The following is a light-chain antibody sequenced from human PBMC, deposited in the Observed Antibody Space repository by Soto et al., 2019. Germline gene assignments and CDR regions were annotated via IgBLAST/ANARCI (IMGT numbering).Light chain of an antibody. J-gene: IGKJ1*01. CDR1: QRISDS. CDR3: QQYNGYWT. Sequence: DIQMTQSPSTLSASVGDRVTITCRASQRISDSLAWYQQKPGKAPKLLIYEASSLKSGVPSRFSGSRSGTEYTLTISSLQPDDFATYYCQQYNGYWTFGQGTKVEIK. CDR2: EAS. V-gene: IGKV1-5*03.